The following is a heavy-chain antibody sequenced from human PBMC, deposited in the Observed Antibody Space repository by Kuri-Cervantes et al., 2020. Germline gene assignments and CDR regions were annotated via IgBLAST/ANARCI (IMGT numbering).Heavy chain of an antibody. CDR1: GFTFSSYW. Sequence: GESLKISCAASGFTFSSYWMHWVRQAPGKGLVWVSRINSDGSSTSYADSVKGRFTISRGNAKNTLYLQMNSLRAEDTAVYYCAKEGYYYDSSGYYSVALDIWGQGTMVTVSS. J-gene: IGHJ3*02. D-gene: IGHD3-22*01. V-gene: IGHV3-74*01. CDR3: AKEGYYYDSSGYYSVALDI. CDR2: INSDGSST.